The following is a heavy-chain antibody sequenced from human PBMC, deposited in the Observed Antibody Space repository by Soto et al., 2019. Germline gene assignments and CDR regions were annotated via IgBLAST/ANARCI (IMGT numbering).Heavy chain of an antibody. V-gene: IGHV4-59*12. CDR2: IYHSGST. CDR3: ARVPSP. CDR1: GGSISNNY. J-gene: IGHJ5*02. Sequence: SETLSLTCTVSGGSISNNYWSWVRQPPGKGLEWIGYIYHSGSTYYNPSLKSRVTISVDRSKNQFSLKLSSVTAADTAVYYCARVPSPWGQGTLVTVSS.